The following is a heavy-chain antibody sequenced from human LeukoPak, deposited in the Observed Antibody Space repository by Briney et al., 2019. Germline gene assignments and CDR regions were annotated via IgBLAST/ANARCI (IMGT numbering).Heavy chain of an antibody. CDR3: ARVCGPWDSSTYRFDY. CDR1: GGSFSGYY. Sequence: SETLSLTCAVYGGSFSGYYWSWIRQPPGKGLEWIGEINHSGSTNYNPSLKSRVTISVDTSKNQFSLKLSSVTAADTAVYYCARVCGPWDSSTYRFDYWAREPWSPSPQ. V-gene: IGHV4-34*01. D-gene: IGHD4-11*01. CDR2: INHSGST. J-gene: IGHJ4*02.